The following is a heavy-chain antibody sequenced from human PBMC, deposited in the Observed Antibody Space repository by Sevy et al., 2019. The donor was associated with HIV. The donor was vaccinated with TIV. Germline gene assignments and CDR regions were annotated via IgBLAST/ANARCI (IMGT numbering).Heavy chain of an antibody. D-gene: IGHD4-4*01. CDR1: GGSISNYY. CDR2: IYYSGDT. CDR3: ARRVTFYGMDV. J-gene: IGHJ6*02. V-gene: IGHV4-59*12. Sequence: SETLSLTCTVSGGSISNYYWSWIRQPPGKGLEWIGYIYYSGDTNYNPSLQSRVTISVDTFNNQFFLKLSSVTAADTAVDYCARRVTFYGMDVWGQGTTVTVSS.